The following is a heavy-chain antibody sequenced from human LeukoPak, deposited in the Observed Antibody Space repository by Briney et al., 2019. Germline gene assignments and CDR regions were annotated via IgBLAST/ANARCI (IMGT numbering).Heavy chain of an antibody. V-gene: IGHV1-69*13. D-gene: IGHD1/OR15-1a*01. J-gene: IGHJ4*02. CDR1: GGTFRNYA. CDR2: LIPLFGRA. Sequence: SVKVSCKASGGTFRNYALSWVRQAPGQGLEWMGGLIPLFGRAEYAQKFQGRVTIIADEAANTAYLELSSLTSDDTAIYYCTSPKENNDYYFDYWGQGTLVTVST. CDR3: TSPKENNDYYFDY.